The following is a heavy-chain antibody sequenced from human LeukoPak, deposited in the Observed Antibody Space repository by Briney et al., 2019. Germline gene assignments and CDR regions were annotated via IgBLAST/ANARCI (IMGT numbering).Heavy chain of an antibody. V-gene: IGHV3-23*01. Sequence: GGSLRLSCAASGFTFSSYAMSWVRQAPGKGLEWVSAISGSGGSTYYADSVKGRFTISRDNAKNSLYLQVNSLRAEDTAVYYCARGHYYMDVWGKGTTVTVSS. J-gene: IGHJ6*03. CDR2: ISGSGGST. CDR1: GFTFSSYA. CDR3: ARGHYYMDV.